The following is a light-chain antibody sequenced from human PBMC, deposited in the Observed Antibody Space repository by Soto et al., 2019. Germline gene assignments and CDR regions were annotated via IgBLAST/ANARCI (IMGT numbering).Light chain of an antibody. Sequence: DIQMTQSPSSLSASVGDRVTITCRASQSISSYLNWYQQKPGKAPKLLIYAASSLQSGVPSRFSGSGSGTEFSLTISNLQPEDLATYYCQQSYSTPWTFGQGTKVEIK. CDR3: QQSYSTPWT. V-gene: IGKV1-39*01. CDR1: QSISSY. CDR2: AAS. J-gene: IGKJ1*01.